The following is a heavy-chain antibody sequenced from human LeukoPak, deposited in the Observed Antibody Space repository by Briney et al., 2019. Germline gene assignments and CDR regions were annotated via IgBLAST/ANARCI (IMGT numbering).Heavy chain of an antibody. CDR2: IRGGGTSE. CDR1: GFTFSAYA. CDR3: ARDPNGDYIGAFDM. J-gene: IGHJ3*02. D-gene: IGHD4-17*01. V-gene: IGHV3-23*01. Sequence: PGGSLRRSCSASGFTFSAYAMMWVRQAPGKGPEWGSAIRGGGTSEFYADSVKGRFRISRDNCKDTLLLQMNSLRAEDTAVYYYARDPNGDYIGAFDMWGPGTMVTVSS.